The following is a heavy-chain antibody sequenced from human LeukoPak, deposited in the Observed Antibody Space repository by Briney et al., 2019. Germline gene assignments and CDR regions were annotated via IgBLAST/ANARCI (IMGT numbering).Heavy chain of an antibody. Sequence: GRSLRLSCAASGFTFSSYAMHWVRQAPGKGLEWVAVISYDGSNKYYADSVKGRFTISRDNSKNTLYLQMNSLRAEDTAVYYCARDGVRGSSGWYGRVDYWGQGTLVTVSS. J-gene: IGHJ4*02. D-gene: IGHD6-19*01. CDR2: ISYDGSNK. CDR1: GFTFSSYA. V-gene: IGHV3-30-3*01. CDR3: ARDGVRGSSGWYGRVDY.